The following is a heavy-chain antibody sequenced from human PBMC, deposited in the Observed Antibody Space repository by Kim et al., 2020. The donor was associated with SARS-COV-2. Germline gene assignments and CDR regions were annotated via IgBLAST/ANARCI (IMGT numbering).Heavy chain of an antibody. V-gene: IGHV5-51*01. J-gene: IGHJ6*02. D-gene: IGHD1-1*01. Sequence: PSFQGQVTISADKSISTAYLQWSSLKASDTAMYYCARSLQLERPDYGMDVWGQGTTVTVSS. CDR3: ARSLQLERPDYGMDV.